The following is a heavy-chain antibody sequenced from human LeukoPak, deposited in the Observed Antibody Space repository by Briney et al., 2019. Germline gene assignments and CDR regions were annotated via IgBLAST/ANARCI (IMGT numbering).Heavy chain of an antibody. CDR2: INHSGST. D-gene: IGHD3-10*01. CDR1: GGSFSGYY. Sequence: SETLSLTCAVYGGSFSGYYWIWIRQPPGKGLEWIGEINHSGSTNYNPSLKSRVTISVDTSKNQFSLKLSSVTAADTAVYYCARAPHRMVRGVISRAWFDPWGQGTLVTVSS. J-gene: IGHJ5*02. CDR3: ARAPHRMVRGVISRAWFDP. V-gene: IGHV4-34*01.